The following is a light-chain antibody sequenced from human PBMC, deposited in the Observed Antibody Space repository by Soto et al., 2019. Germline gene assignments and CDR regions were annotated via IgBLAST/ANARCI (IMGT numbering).Light chain of an antibody. CDR3: QQSYSSPRT. Sequence: DIQMTQSPSSLAASVGDRVTITCRASQTISRYLNWYQQKPEKAPKXXIYAASSLQSGVPSRFSGSGYGTDFTLTITSLQSEDFAIYYCQQSYSSPRTFGQGTKVDIK. V-gene: IGKV1-39*01. CDR1: QTISRY. CDR2: AAS. J-gene: IGKJ1*01.